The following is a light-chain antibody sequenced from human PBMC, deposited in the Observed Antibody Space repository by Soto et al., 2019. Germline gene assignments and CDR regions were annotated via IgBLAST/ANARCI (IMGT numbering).Light chain of an antibody. Sequence: DIQLTQSPSFLSASVGDRVTITCRTSQDISSYLAWYQQKPGKAPQLLISAASTLQSGVPSRFSGSGSGREFTLKISSLHPEDFATYYCQQLKSYPLAFGGGTKVE. CDR3: QQLKSYPLA. CDR1: QDISSY. J-gene: IGKJ4*01. V-gene: IGKV1-9*01. CDR2: AAS.